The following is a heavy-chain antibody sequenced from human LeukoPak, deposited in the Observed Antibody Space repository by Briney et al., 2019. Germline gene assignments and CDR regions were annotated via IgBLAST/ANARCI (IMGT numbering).Heavy chain of an antibody. Sequence: SGPTLVNPTQTLTLTCTFSGFSISTSGVGVGWIRQPPGKALEWLALISWDDDKRYSPSLKSRLTITKVTSKNQVDLRMTNMDPVDTATYYCAHSRGILTNWYYYYMDVWGKGTTVTVSS. CDR1: GFSISTSGVG. J-gene: IGHJ6*03. V-gene: IGHV2-5*02. CDR2: ISWDDDK. D-gene: IGHD3-9*01. CDR3: AHSRGILTNWYYYYMDV.